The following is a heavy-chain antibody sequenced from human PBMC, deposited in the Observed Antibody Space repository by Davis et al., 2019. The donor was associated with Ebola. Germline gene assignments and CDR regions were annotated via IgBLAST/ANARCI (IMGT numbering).Heavy chain of an antibody. CDR3: ARYADLGMDV. J-gene: IGHJ6*04. CDR2: IYPDDSDT. V-gene: IGHV5-51*01. CDR1: GYNFPSYW. Sequence: GESLKISCKASGYNFPSYWIGWVRQKSGEGLEWMGIIYPDDSDTRYSPSFQGQVTISVDKSIDTAYLQWSSLKASDTATYYCARYADLGMDVWGKGTTVTVSS.